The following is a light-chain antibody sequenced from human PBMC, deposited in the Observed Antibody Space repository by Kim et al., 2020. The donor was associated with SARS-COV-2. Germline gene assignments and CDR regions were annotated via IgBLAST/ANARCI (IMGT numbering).Light chain of an antibody. CDR1: QSLMHSDGNTY. V-gene: IGKV2-29*03. Sequence: DILMTQTPLSLSVTPGQPASISCKSSQSLMHSDGNTYLYSYLQKPGQSPHLLIYETSRRFYAVPERFGGSGSGTEFTLKISRVEADDVGVYYCMQGPHLPLTFGGATKVGIK. CDR2: ETS. J-gene: IGKJ4*01. CDR3: MQGPHLPLT.